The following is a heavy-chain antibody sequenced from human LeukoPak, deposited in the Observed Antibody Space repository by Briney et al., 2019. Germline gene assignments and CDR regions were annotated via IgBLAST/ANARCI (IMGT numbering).Heavy chain of an antibody. CDR1: GFTFSTYA. V-gene: IGHV3-23*01. CDR2: IGGSDGRT. J-gene: IGHJ5*02. D-gene: IGHD3-22*01. Sequence: PGGSLRLSCAASGFTFSTYAMSWVRQAPGKGLEWVSLIGGSDGRTRYADSVKGRFTISRDNAKNSLYLQMNSLRAEDTAVYYCARDLGVYYYDSSGYAFDPWGQGALVTVSS. CDR3: ARDLGVYYYDSSGYAFDP.